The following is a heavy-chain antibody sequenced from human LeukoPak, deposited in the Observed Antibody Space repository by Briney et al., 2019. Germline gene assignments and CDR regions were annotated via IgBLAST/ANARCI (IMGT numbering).Heavy chain of an antibody. D-gene: IGHD4-17*01. V-gene: IGHV3-33*01. J-gene: IGHJ5*02. CDR3: ARDNGDYYDGRDNWFDP. CDR2: IWYDGSNK. Sequence: GGSLRLSCAASRFTFSSYGMHWVRQAPGKGLEWVAVIWYDGSNKYYADSVKGRFTISRDNSKNTLYLQMNSLRAEDTAVYYCARDNGDYYDGRDNWFDPWGQGTLVTVSS. CDR1: RFTFSSYG.